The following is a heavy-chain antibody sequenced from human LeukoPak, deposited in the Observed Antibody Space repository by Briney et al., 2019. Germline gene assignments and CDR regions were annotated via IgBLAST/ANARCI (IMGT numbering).Heavy chain of an antibody. CDR3: ARGTGYSRYNWFDP. D-gene: IGHD6-13*01. CDR1: GFTFSSYG. J-gene: IGHJ5*02. Sequence: GGSLRLSCAASGFTFSSYGMSWVRQAPGKGLVWVSRINSDGSSTSYADSVKGRFTISRDNAKNTLYLQMNSLRAEDTAVYYCARGTGYSRYNWFDPWGQGTLVTVSS. CDR2: INSDGSST. V-gene: IGHV3-74*01.